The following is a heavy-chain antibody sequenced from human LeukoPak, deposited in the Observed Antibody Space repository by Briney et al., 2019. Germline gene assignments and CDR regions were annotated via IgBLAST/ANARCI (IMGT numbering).Heavy chain of an antibody. Sequence: RGESLKISCKGSGYSFTSYWIGWVRQMPGKGLEWMGIIYPADSDTRYSPSFQGQVTISSDKSISTAYLQWSSLKASDTAMYYCARRSIEGPHAFDIWGQGTMVTVSS. CDR3: ARRSIEGPHAFDI. CDR1: GYSFTSYW. D-gene: IGHD3-22*01. J-gene: IGHJ3*02. V-gene: IGHV5-51*01. CDR2: IYPADSDT.